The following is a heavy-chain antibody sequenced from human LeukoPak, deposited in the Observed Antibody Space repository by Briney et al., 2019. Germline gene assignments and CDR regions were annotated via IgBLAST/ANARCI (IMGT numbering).Heavy chain of an antibody. CDR2: IIPILGTA. J-gene: IGHJ3*02. CDR1: GGTFSSYA. D-gene: IGHD2-21*02. Sequence: GASVKVSCKASGGTFSSYAISWARQATGQGLEWMGGIIPILGTANYAQKFQARVTITADESTITAYMELSSLRSEDTAVYYCARDWNCGGDCFAFDIWGQGTMVTVSS. CDR3: ARDWNCGGDCFAFDI. V-gene: IGHV1-69*13.